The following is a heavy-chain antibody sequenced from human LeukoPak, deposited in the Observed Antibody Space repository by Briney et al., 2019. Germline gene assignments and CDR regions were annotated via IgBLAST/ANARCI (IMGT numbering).Heavy chain of an antibody. J-gene: IGHJ4*02. Sequence: GGSLRLSCAASGFTFSSYSMNWVRQAPGKGLEWVSFISTSSSYIYYSDSVKGRFTISRDNSKNSLYLQMNSLRAEDTAVYYCARDQDWNDRGGLDYWGQGTLVIVSS. D-gene: IGHD1-1*01. CDR3: ARDQDWNDRGGLDY. V-gene: IGHV3-21*01. CDR1: GFTFSSYS. CDR2: ISTSSSYI.